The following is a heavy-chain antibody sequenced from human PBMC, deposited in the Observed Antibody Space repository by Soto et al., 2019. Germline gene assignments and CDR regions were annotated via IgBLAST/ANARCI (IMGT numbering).Heavy chain of an antibody. CDR2: IKQDGTEK. D-gene: IGHD3-16*01. V-gene: IGHV3-7*01. CDR3: ARGDPPMITGMDSFDI. Sequence: GGSLRLSCAASGFTFSRYWMHWVRQAPGKGVEWVANIKQDGTEKNYVDSVKGRFTISRDNARNSLYLQMDSLRAEDTAVYFCARGDPPMITGMDSFDIWGQGTMVTVSS. J-gene: IGHJ3*02. CDR1: GFTFSRYW.